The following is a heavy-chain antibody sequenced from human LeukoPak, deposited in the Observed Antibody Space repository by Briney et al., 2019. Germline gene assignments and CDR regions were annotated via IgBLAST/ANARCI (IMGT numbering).Heavy chain of an antibody. V-gene: IGHV3-21*01. CDR3: ARGYYDVLTGPASPNDY. CDR1: GFTFSRYS. Sequence: PGGSLRLSCAASGFTFSRYSMNWVRQAPGKGLEWVSSISSSSTYIYYADSVKGRFTLSRDNAKNSLYLQMNNPRAEDTAVYYCARGYYDVLTGPASPNDYWGQGTLVTVSS. CDR2: ISSSSTYI. J-gene: IGHJ4*02. D-gene: IGHD3-9*01.